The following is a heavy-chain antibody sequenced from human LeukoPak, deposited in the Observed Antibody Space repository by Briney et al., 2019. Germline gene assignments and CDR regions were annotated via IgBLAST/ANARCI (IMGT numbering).Heavy chain of an antibody. CDR2: INPNSGGT. CDR1: GYTFTGYY. CDR3: ARDLHPYDSSGYYSD. V-gene: IGHV1-2*02. Sequence: VASVKVSCKASGYTFTGYYMHWVRQAPGQGLEWMGWINPNSGGTNYAQKFQGRVTMTRDTSISTAYMELSRLRSDDTAVYYCARDLHPYDSSGYYSDWGQGTLVTVSS. D-gene: IGHD3-22*01. J-gene: IGHJ4*02.